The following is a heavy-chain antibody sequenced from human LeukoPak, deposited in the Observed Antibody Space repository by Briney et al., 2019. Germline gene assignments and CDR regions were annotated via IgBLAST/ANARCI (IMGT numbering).Heavy chain of an antibody. CDR3: ARGSY. CDR1: GFPFISYW. J-gene: IGHJ4*02. V-gene: IGHV3-7*01. Sequence: GGAPRLSFSASGFPFISYWMRWGRPAPGKGLEWVANIKQDGSEKYYVDSVKGRFTISRDNAKNSLYLQMNSLRAEDTAVYYCARGSYWGQGTLVTVSS. CDR2: IKQDGSEK.